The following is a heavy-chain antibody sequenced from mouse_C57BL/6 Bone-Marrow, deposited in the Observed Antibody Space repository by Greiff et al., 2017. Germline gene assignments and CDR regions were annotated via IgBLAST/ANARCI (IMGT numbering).Heavy chain of an antibody. V-gene: IGHV1-82*01. CDR3: AREVITTVAEAMDY. CDR1: GYAFSSSW. J-gene: IGHJ4*01. CDR2: IYPGDGDT. D-gene: IGHD1-1*01. Sequence: VQLQQSGPELVKPGASVKISCKASGYAFSSSWMNWVKQRPGKGLEWIGRIYPGDGDTNYNGKFKGKATLTADKSSSTAYMQLSSLTSEDCAVYFGAREVITTVAEAMDYWGQGTSVTVSS.